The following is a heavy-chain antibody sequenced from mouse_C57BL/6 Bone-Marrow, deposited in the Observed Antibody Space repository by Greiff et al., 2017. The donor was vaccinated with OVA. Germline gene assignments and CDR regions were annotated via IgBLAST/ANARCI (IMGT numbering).Heavy chain of an antibody. D-gene: IGHD4-1*01. CDR3: AKTGTWWYFDV. CDR2: IWRGGST. J-gene: IGHJ1*03. V-gene: IGHV2-5*01. Sequence: VKLMESGPGLVQPSQSLSITCTVSGFSLTSYGVHWVRQSPGKGLEWLGVIWRGGSTDYNAAFMSRLSITKDNSKSQVFFKMNSLQADDTAIYYCAKTGTWWYFDVWGTGTTVTVSS. CDR1: GFSLTSYG.